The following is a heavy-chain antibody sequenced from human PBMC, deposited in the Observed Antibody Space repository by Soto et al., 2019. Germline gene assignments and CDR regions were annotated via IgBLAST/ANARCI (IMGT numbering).Heavy chain of an antibody. CDR3: ARCGGGRLRGPYYYYMDV. D-gene: IGHD6-25*01. V-gene: IGHV4-34*01. CDR1: GGSFSGYY. CDR2: INHSGST. J-gene: IGHJ6*03. Sequence: SETLSLTCAVYGGSFSGYYWSWIRQPPGKGLEWIGEINHSGSTNYNPSLKSRVTISVDTSKNQFSLKLSSVTAADTAVYYCARCGGGRLRGPYYYYMDVWGKGTTVTVSS.